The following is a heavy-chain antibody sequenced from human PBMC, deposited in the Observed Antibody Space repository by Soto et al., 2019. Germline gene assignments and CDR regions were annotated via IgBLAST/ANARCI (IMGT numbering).Heavy chain of an antibody. CDR3: ARDKGAYYSHLVS. Sequence: SVKVSCKTSGFTFSSYAFSWVRQAPGQGLEWMGGIIPFFGTPNYAQKFQGRVNITADRSTSTAYMELSSLRSEDTAVYYCARDKGAYYSHLVSWGQGTLVTVSS. D-gene: IGHD3-22*01. CDR1: GFTFSSYA. CDR2: IIPFFGTP. J-gene: IGHJ4*02. V-gene: IGHV1-69*06.